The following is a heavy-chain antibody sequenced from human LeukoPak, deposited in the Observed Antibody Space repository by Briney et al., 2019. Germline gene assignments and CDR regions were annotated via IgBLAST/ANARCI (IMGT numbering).Heavy chain of an antibody. CDR1: GGSISSGGYS. D-gene: IGHD3-16*01. CDR2: IYHSGST. CDR3: ARVGDYALKD. V-gene: IGHV4-30-2*01. Sequence: SETLSLTCAVSGGSISSGGYSWSWIRQPPGKGLEWIGYIYHSGSTYYNPSLKSRVTISVYRSKNQFSLKLSSVTAADTAVYYCARVGDYALKDWGQGTLVTVSS. J-gene: IGHJ4*02.